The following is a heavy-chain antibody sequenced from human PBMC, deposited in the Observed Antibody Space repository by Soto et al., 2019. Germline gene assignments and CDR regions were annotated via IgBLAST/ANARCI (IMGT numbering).Heavy chain of an antibody. CDR3: ARGGVAGITMVRGVIPWYFDL. Sequence: ASVKVSCKASGYTFTGYYMHWVRQATGKGLEWMGWINPNSGGTNYAQKFQGWVTMTRDTSISTAYMELSRLRSDDTAVYYCARGGVAGITMVRGVIPWYFDLWGRGTLVTVSS. CDR1: GYTFTGYY. CDR2: INPNSGGT. V-gene: IGHV1-2*04. D-gene: IGHD3-10*01. J-gene: IGHJ2*01.